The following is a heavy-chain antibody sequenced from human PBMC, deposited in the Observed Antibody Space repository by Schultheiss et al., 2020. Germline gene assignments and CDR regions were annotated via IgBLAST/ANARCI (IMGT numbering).Heavy chain of an antibody. CDR3: ARDSRDGSHTTRGMDV. D-gene: IGHD5-24*01. J-gene: IGHJ6*02. Sequence: GGSLRLSCAASGFTFSSYSMNWVRQAPGKGLEWVSIVSKDDSTYYADSVKGRFTISRDNSKNTLYLQMNSLRAEDTAVYYCARDSRDGSHTTRGMDVWGQGTTVTVS. CDR1: GFTFSSYS. V-gene: IGHV3-NL1*01. CDR2: VSKDDST.